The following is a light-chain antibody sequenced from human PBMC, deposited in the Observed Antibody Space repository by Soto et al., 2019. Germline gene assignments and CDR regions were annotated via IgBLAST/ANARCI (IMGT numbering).Light chain of an antibody. CDR1: SSDVGGYNY. CDR3: SSYSGTNYHYD. Sequence: SVLTKPPSASGSFGQSVTICCTGTSSDVGGYNYVSWYQQHPGKAPKLMIYEVSERPSGVPDRFSGSKSGNTASLTVSGLQADDEANYYCSSYSGTNYHYDFGTGTKVTVL. CDR2: EVS. V-gene: IGLV2-8*01. J-gene: IGLJ1*01.